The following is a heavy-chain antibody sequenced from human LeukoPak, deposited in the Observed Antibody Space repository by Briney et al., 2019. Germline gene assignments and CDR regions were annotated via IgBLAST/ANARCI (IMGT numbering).Heavy chain of an antibody. D-gene: IGHD6-25*01. CDR2: ISSSSSYI. J-gene: IGHJ4*02. CDR3: AKGLTAASLGYFDY. V-gene: IGHV3-21*04. Sequence: GGSLRLSCAASGFTFSSYSMNWVRQAPGKGLEWVSSISSSSSYIYYADSVKGRFTISRDNAKNSLYLQMNSLRAEDTAVYYCAKGLTAASLGYFDYWGQGTLVTVSS. CDR1: GFTFSSYS.